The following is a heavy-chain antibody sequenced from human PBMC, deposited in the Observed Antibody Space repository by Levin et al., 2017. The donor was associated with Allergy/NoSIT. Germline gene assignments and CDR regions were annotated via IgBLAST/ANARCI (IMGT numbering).Heavy chain of an antibody. V-gene: IGHV2-70*16. Sequence: HSQTLSLACTFTGLSLSTRGMCVSWIRQPPGKALEWLARVDWDDEKFYSTSLKTRLTVSMDTSKNQVVLTMTNMEPMDTATYYCARVGYFTSGRPLEYFQQWGQGTLVTVSS. D-gene: IGHD3-10*01. CDR3: ARVGYFTSGRPLEYFQQ. CDR1: GLSLSTRGMC. J-gene: IGHJ1*01. CDR2: VDWDDEK.